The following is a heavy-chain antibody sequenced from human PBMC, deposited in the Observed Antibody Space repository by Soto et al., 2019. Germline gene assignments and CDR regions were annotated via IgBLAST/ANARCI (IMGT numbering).Heavy chain of an antibody. J-gene: IGHJ3*02. CDR1: GFTFSNYA. D-gene: IGHD2-2*01. V-gene: IGHV3-23*01. CDR3: AKDGYCNSTNCLHGLSDI. CDR2: IMDSGGAT. Sequence: GGSLRLSCAASGFTFSNYAMSWVRQAPGKALEWVSIIMDSGGATNYPDSVKGRFTISRDNSKNTLYLQMNSLRAEDTAVYYCAKDGYCNSTNCLHGLSDIWGQGTMVTVSS.